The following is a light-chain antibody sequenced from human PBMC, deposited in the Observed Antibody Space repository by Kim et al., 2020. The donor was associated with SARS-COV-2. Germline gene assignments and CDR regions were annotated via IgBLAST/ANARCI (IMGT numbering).Light chain of an antibody. Sequence: DVVMTQSPVSLPVTLGQPASISCRSSESLVHSDGNTYLNWFQQRPGQSSRRLIYMVSNRDSGVPDRFSGSGSGTDFTLKISRVEAADVGVYYCRQGTHWSRTFGQGTKVDIK. V-gene: IGKV2-30*02. CDR3: RQGTHWSRT. J-gene: IGKJ1*01. CDR2: MVS. CDR1: ESLVHSDGNTY.